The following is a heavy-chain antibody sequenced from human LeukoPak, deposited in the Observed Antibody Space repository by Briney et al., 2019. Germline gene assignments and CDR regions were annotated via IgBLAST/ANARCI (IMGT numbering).Heavy chain of an antibody. Sequence: TSETLSLTCTVSGDSISSGDFSWSWIRQPPGKGLEWIGYIHYSGSTYYNPSLKSRLTISVDTSKNQFSLNLSSVTAADTAVYYCARNTPDSSGFDYWGQGTLVTVSS. CDR3: ARNTPDSSGFDY. V-gene: IGHV4-30-4*08. CDR1: GDSISSGDFS. CDR2: IHYSGST. D-gene: IGHD6-19*01. J-gene: IGHJ4*02.